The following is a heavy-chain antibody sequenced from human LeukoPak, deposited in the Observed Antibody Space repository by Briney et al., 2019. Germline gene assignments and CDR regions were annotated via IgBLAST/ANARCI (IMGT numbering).Heavy chain of an antibody. CDR1: GGSISSYY. CDR3: ARGRHGDHVSLFEY. D-gene: IGHD3-10*02. CDR2: IYYSGST. V-gene: IGHV4-59*12. J-gene: IGHJ4*02. Sequence: SETLSLTCTVPGGSISSYYWSWIRQPPGKGLEWIGYIYYSGSTNYNPPLKSRVTISVDTSKNQFSLQLNSVTPEDTAVYFCARGRHGDHVSLFEYWGQGTLVTVSS.